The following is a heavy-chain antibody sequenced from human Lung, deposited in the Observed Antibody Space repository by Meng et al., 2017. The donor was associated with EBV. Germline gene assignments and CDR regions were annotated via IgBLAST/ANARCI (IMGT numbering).Heavy chain of an antibody. Sequence: QVQRQEAGPRVLNPSGTLPLTCAVFGGSISSSHWWSWVRQPPGKGLEWIGEIYHSGSTNYNPSLKSRVTISVDKSKNQFSLKLSSVTAADTAVYYCARVNPRAQLYHQLPYFDFWGQGTLVTVSS. V-gene: IGHV4-4*02. D-gene: IGHD3-16*02. CDR3: ARVNPRAQLYHQLPYFDF. CDR2: IYHSGST. J-gene: IGHJ4*02. CDR1: GGSISSSHW.